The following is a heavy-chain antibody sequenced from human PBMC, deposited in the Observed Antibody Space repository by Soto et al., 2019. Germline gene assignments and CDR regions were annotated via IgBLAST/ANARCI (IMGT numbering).Heavy chain of an antibody. CDR2: INSDGSST. D-gene: IGHD3-22*01. Sequence: PGGSLRLCCAASGFTFSSYWMHWVRQAPGKGLVWVSRINSDGSSTSYADSVKGRFTISRDNAKNTLYLQMNSLRAEDTAVYYCARVGSYYYDSSGYYLLDYWGQGTLVTVSS. V-gene: IGHV3-74*01. CDR1: GFTFSSYW. J-gene: IGHJ4*02. CDR3: ARVGSYYYDSSGYYLLDY.